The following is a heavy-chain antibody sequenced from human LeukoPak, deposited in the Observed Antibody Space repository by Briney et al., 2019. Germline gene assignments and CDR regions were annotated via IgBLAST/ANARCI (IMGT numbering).Heavy chain of an antibody. CDR2: ISGSSGHT. D-gene: IGHD3-3*01. J-gene: IGHJ4*02. CDR1: GLTFSSYA. CDR3: AKVGFSEMEWLLYSDH. V-gene: IGHV3-23*01. Sequence: GGSLRLSCAASGLTFSSYAMSWVRQAPGKGLEWVSAISGSSGHTYYADSVKGRFTISRDNSKNTLYLQMNSRRADDTAVYYCAKVGFSEMEWLLYSDHWGQGTRVTVSS.